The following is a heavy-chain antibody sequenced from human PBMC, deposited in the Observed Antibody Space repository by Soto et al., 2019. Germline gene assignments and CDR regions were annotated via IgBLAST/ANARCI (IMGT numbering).Heavy chain of an antibody. Sequence: GGSLRLSCAASGFTVSSNYMRWVRQGPGKGLECVSVIYSGGSTYYADSVKGRFTISRDNSKNTLYLQMNSLRAEDTAVYYCARGGIRDPFDYSGQGTLVTVS. V-gene: IGHV3-53*01. CDR2: IYSGGST. CDR1: GFTVSSNY. D-gene: IGHD6-13*01. CDR3: ARGGIRDPFDY. J-gene: IGHJ4*02.